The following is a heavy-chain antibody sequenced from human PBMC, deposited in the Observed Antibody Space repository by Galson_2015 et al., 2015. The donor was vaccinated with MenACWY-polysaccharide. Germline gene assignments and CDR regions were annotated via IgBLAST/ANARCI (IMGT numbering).Heavy chain of an antibody. Sequence: SVKVSCKASGYTFTGYYMHWVRQAPGQGLEWMGWINPNSGDTKYAQKFQGRVTMTRDTSISTAYMELSRLRSDDTAVYYCARGNGGAVTGPTGDWGQGILVTVSS. D-gene: IGHD4-11*01. V-gene: IGHV1-2*02. CDR3: ARGNGGAVTGPTGD. CDR1: GYTFTGYY. CDR2: INPNSGDT. J-gene: IGHJ4*02.